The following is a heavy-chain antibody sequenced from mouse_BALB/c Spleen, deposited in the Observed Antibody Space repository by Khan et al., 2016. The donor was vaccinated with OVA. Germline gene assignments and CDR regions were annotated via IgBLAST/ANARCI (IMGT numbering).Heavy chain of an antibody. V-gene: IGHV5-6-5*01. J-gene: IGHJ4*01. CDR3: ARGYAMDY. CDR1: GFTFSSYA. CDR2: ISSGGST. Sequence: EVELVESGGDLVKPGGSLKLSCAASGFTFSSYAMSWVRQTPEKRLEWVASISSGGSTYYPDSVKGRFTISRDNARNILYLQMSSLRSEDTAMYYCARGYAMDYWGQGTSVTVSS.